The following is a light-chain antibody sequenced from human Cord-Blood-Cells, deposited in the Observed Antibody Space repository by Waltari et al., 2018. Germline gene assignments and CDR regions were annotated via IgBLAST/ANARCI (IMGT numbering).Light chain of an antibody. V-gene: IGKV1-27*01. Sequence: DIQMTQSPSSLSASVGDRVTITCRASQGISNYLAWYQQEPGKVPKLLIYAASTLQSGVPSRFSGSGSGTDFTLTISSLQPEDVATYYCQKYNSAPPETFGQGTKVEIK. CDR2: AAS. CDR1: QGISNY. J-gene: IGKJ1*01. CDR3: QKYNSAPPET.